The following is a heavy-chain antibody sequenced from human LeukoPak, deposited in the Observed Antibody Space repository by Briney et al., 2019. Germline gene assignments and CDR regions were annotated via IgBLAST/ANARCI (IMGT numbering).Heavy chain of an antibody. J-gene: IGHJ5*02. CDR1: GYTFTGYY. CDR2: ITPNSGGT. D-gene: IGHD2-15*01. CDR3: ARSFPRIVVVVAATPDNWFDP. V-gene: IGHV1-2*06. Sequence: ASVKVSCKASGYTFTGYYMHWVRQAPGQGLEWMGRITPNSGGTNYAQKFQGRVTMTRDTSISTAYMELSRLRSDDTAVYYCARSFPRIVVVVAATPDNWFDPWGQGTLGTVSS.